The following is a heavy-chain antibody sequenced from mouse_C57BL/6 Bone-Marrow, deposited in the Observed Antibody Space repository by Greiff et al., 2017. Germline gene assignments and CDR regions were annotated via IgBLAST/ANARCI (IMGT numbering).Heavy chain of an antibody. CDR1: GFNIKDYY. J-gene: IGHJ2*01. Sequence: VQLLQSGAELVKPGASVKLSCTASGFNIKDYYMHWVKQRTEQGLEWIGRIVPEDGETKYAPKFQGKATITADTSSNTAYLPLRRLTPEDTALYYCANPNSGCDGDYWGKGTTLTVAS. CDR3: ANPNSGCDGDY. V-gene: IGHV14-2*01. D-gene: IGHD2-2*01. CDR2: IVPEDGET.